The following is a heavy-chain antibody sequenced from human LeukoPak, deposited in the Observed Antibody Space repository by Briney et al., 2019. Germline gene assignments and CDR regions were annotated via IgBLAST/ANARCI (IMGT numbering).Heavy chain of an antibody. CDR2: INHSGST. D-gene: IGHD3-16*01. J-gene: IGHJ4*02. CDR1: GGSFSGYY. V-gene: IGHV4-34*01. Sequence: SETLSLTCAVYGGSFSGYYWSWIRQLPGKGLEWIGEINHSGSTNYNPSLKSRVTISIDTSKNQFSLKLSSVTAADTAVYYCAQGGAYFDYWDQGTLVTVSS. CDR3: AQGGAYFDY.